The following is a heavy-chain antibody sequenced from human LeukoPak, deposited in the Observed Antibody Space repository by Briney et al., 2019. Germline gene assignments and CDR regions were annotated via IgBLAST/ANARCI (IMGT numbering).Heavy chain of an antibody. CDR3: AKDFAKYCSGGCDFQY. CDR1: GSTFSSYG. D-gene: IGHD2-15*01. J-gene: IGHJ1*01. Sequence: GGSLRLSCAVSGSTFSSYGMHWVRQPPGRGVEWVAVISYDGPNKYYADSVKGRFTISRDNSKNTLYLQMNSLRTDDTAVYYCAKDFAKYCSGGCDFQYWGQGTLVTVSS. CDR2: ISYDGPNK. V-gene: IGHV3-30*18.